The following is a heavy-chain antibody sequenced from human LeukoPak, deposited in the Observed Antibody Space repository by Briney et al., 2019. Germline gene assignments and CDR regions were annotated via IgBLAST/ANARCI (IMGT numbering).Heavy chain of an antibody. CDR2: VYYSGIT. V-gene: IGHV4-59*01. Sequence: PSETLSLTCTVSGGSISSFYWSWIRQPPGKGLEWIGYVYYSGITNYNPSLKSRVSMSVDTSKNQFSLKLSSVTAADTAVYYCARSYYGSASYYRTGFDPWGQGTLVTVSS. CDR3: ARSYYGSASYYRTGFDP. CDR1: GGSISSFY. J-gene: IGHJ5*02. D-gene: IGHD3-10*01.